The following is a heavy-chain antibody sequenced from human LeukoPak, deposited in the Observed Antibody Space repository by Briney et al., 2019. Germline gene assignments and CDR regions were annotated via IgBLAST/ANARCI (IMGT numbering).Heavy chain of an antibody. CDR2: ISSSSSYI. V-gene: IGHV3-21*01. CDR3: ARERSGSYVGSGDY. Sequence: GGSLRLFCAASGFTFSCSTLHWVRQAPGKGLEWVSSISSSSSYIYYADSVKGRFTISRDNAKNSLYLQMNSLRAEDTAVYYCARERSGSYVGSGDYWGQGTLVTVSS. J-gene: IGHJ4*02. CDR1: GFTFSCST. D-gene: IGHD1-26*01.